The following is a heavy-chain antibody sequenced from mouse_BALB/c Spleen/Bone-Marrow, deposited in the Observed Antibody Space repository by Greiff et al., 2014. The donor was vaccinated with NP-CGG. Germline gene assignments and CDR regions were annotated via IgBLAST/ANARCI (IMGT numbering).Heavy chain of an antibody. CDR3: ARWWDVYFDD. V-gene: IGHV1-82*01. J-gene: IGHJ1*01. CDR1: GYAFSNSW. D-gene: IGHD1-1*02. CDR2: IYPGAGNT. Sequence: QVQLQQSGPEVVKPGASVKISCKASGYAFSNSWMNWVKQRPGQGLEWIGRIYPGAGNTNYNGKFKGKATVTADKSSSTVYMQRTSLTSVDSAVYFSARWWDVYFDDWGAGTTVTVSS.